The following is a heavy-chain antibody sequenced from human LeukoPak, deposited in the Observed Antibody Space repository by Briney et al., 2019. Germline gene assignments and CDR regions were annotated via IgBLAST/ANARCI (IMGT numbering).Heavy chain of an antibody. V-gene: IGHV3-11*04. Sequence: PGGSLRLSCAASGFAVSSNYMSWIRQAPGKGLEWVSYISSSGSTIYYADSVKGRFTISRGNAKNSLYLQMNSLRAEDTAVYYCARDVSCSGGSCYYYFDYWGQGTLVTVSS. CDR2: ISSSGSTI. CDR1: GFAVSSNY. D-gene: IGHD2-15*01. CDR3: ARDVSCSGGSCYYYFDY. J-gene: IGHJ4*02.